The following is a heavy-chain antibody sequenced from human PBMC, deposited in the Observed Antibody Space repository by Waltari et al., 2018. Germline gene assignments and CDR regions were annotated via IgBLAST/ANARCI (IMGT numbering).Heavy chain of an antibody. V-gene: IGHV4-61*02. D-gene: IGHD3-3*01. CDR3: ARDGAHYDFWSGYYTGFDY. J-gene: IGHJ4*02. CDR2: IYTSGST. CDR1: GGSISSGSYY. Sequence: QVQLQESGPGLVKPSQTLSLTCTVSGGSISSGSYYWSWIRQPAGKGLEWIGRIYTSGSTNYNPSLKSRVTISVDTSKNQFSLKLSSVTAADTAAYYCARDGAHYDFWSGYYTGFDYWGQGTLVTVSS.